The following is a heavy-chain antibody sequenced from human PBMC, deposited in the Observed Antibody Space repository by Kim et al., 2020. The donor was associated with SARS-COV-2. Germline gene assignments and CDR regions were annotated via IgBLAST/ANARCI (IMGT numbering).Heavy chain of an antibody. CDR3: ARGGNSSSRRAFDY. J-gene: IGHJ4*02. Sequence: AASGKGRFTISKNNAKTTLYLEMNSLGAEDTAVYYCARGGNSSSRRAFDYWGQGTLVTVSS. D-gene: IGHD6-13*01. V-gene: IGHV3-74*01.